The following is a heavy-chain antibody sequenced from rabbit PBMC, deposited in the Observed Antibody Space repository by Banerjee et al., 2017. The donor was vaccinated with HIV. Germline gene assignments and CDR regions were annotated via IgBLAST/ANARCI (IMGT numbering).Heavy chain of an antibody. CDR1: GFDFSSYG. J-gene: IGHJ4*01. CDR2: ITYGGSA. CDR3: ARRADYAGGGNFNL. Sequence: QEQLVESGGGLVQPGGSLKLSCKASGFDFSSYGVSWVRQAPGKGLEWIGYITYGGSAYYASWVKGRFTISRDNAQNTVSLQLTSLTVADTATYFCARRADYAGGGNFNLWGPGTLVTVS. V-gene: IGHV1S47*01. D-gene: IGHD4-2*01.